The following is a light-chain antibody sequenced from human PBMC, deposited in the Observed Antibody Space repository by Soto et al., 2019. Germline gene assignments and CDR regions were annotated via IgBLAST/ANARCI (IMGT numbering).Light chain of an antibody. Sequence: QSALTQPPSASGSPGQSVTISCTGTSSDIGRYNYVSWYQQHPGKAPKLMIYEVTKRPSGVPDRFSGSKSGNTASLTVSGLQAADEADYYCTSYINGNPIIFGGGTKLTVL. J-gene: IGLJ2*01. V-gene: IGLV2-8*01. CDR2: EVT. CDR3: TSYINGNPII. CDR1: SSDIGRYNY.